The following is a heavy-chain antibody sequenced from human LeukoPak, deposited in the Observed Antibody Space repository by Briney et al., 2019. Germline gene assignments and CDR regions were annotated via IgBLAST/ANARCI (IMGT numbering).Heavy chain of an antibody. Sequence: ASVTVSCKASGYTFTGYYMHWVRQAPGQGLEWMGWINPNSGGTNYAQKFQGRVTMTRDTSISTAYMELRSLTSDDTAVYYCARQIRGVIMSYYYYYYYMDVWGKGTTVTIFS. D-gene: IGHD3-10*01. CDR3: ARQIRGVIMSYYYYYYYMDV. J-gene: IGHJ6*03. V-gene: IGHV1-2*02. CDR2: INPNSGGT. CDR1: GYTFTGYY.